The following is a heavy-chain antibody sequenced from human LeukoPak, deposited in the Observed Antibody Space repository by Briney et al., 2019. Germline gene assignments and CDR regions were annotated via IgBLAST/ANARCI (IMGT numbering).Heavy chain of an antibody. J-gene: IGHJ4*02. CDR3: AKDYYGDYFDY. CDR2: ICYDGSNK. V-gene: IGHV3-33*06. CDR1: GFTFSSYG. Sequence: GGSLRLSCAASGFTFSSYGMHWVRQAPGKGLEWVAVICYDGSNKYYADSVKGRFTISRDNSKNTLYLQMNSLRAEDTAVYYCAKDYYGDYFDYWGQGTLVTVSS. D-gene: IGHD3-22*01.